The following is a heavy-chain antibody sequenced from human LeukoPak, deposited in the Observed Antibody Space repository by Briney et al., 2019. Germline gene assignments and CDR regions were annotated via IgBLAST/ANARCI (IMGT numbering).Heavy chain of an antibody. J-gene: IGHJ3*02. CDR1: GFTFSSYG. CDR3: AKDRLGGYYDSGGYQPEFAFDI. V-gene: IGHV3-30*02. CDR2: IRYDGSNK. D-gene: IGHD3-22*01. Sequence: GGSLRLSCAASGFTFSSYGMHWVRQAPGKGLGWVAFIRYDGSNKYYADSVKGRFTISRDNSKNTLYLQMNSLRAEDTAVYYCAKDRLGGYYDSGGYQPEFAFDIWGQGTMVTVSS.